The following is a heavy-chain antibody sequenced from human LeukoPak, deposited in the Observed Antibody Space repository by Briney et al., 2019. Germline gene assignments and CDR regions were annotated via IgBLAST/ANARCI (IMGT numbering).Heavy chain of an antibody. V-gene: IGHV3-66*01. D-gene: IGHD3-9*01. CDR1: GFTVSSNY. J-gene: IGHJ4*02. CDR3: ARAPRGILTGYYFDY. Sequence: PGGSLSLSCAASGFTVSSNYMSWVRQAPGKGLEWVSVIYSGGSTYYADSVKGRFTISRDNSKNTLYLQMNSLRAEDTAVYYCARAPRGILTGYYFDYWGQGTLVTVSS. CDR2: IYSGGST.